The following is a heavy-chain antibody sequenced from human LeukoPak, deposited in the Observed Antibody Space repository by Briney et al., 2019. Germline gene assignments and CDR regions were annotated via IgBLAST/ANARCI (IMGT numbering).Heavy chain of an antibody. CDR2: TSSSGGSA. D-gene: IGHD1-26*01. Sequence: GGSLRLSCAASGFTFSNNAMSWVRQAPGKGLEWVSATSSSGGSAYYADSVKGRFTISRDNSKNTLYLQMDSLRADDTAVYYCARYSGSYYYPPAWDLWGQGTLVTVSS. J-gene: IGHJ4*02. V-gene: IGHV3-23*01. CDR3: ARYSGSYYYPPAWDL. CDR1: GFTFSNNA.